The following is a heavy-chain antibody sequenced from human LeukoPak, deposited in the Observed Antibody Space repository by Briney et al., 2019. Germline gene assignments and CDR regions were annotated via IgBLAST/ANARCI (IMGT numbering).Heavy chain of an antibody. CDR1: GGSISSGSYY. D-gene: IGHD2-15*01. CDR3: ARYCSGGSCYSYNY. Sequence: SETLSPTCTVSGGSISSGSYYWSWIRQPAGKGLEWIGRIYTSGSTNYNPSLKSRVTISVDTSKNQFSLKLSSVTAADTAVYYCARYCSGGSCYSYNYWGQGTLVTVSS. J-gene: IGHJ4*02. V-gene: IGHV4-61*02. CDR2: IYTSGST.